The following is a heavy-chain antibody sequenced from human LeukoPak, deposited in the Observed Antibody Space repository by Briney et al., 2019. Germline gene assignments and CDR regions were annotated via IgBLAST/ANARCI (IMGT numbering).Heavy chain of an antibody. J-gene: IGHJ4*02. D-gene: IGHD3-16*02. Sequence: ASVKVSCKVSGGSSTNFAITWVRQAPGQGLEWMGRLVPILHIPNYAQKFQGRVTITADKSTNTAYMELTSLRSEDTAVYYCATDSRLGELSLYAPFDYWGQGTLVTVSS. CDR1: GGSSTNFA. V-gene: IGHV1-69*04. CDR3: ATDSRLGELSLYAPFDY. CDR2: LVPILHIP.